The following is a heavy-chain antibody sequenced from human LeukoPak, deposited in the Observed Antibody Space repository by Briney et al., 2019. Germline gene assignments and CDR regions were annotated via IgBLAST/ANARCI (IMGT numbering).Heavy chain of an antibody. V-gene: IGHV4-39*01. CDR3: ARRPPSAVAGKVFDY. J-gene: IGHJ4*02. Sequence: SETLSLTCTVSGGSISRSSYFWGWIRQPPGKGLGWIGRIYYSVSTYYNPSLKSRVTISVDTSKNQFSLKLNSVTAADTAVYYCARRPPSAVAGKVFDYWGQGTLVTVSS. CDR2: IYYSVST. D-gene: IGHD6-19*01. CDR1: GGSISRSSYF.